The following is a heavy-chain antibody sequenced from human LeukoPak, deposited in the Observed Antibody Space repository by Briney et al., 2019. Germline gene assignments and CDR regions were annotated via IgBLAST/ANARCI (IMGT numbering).Heavy chain of an antibody. CDR1: GNSISKFA. Sequence: GASVEVSCKASGNSISKFAVSWVRQAPGQGLEWMGGIIPLFGTADYPQKFQGRVTITADESTSTTYMELSSLKSEDTATYYCTTRSCGAGACSSSFYYYYGLHFWGQGTPVFVSS. CDR2: IIPLFGTA. V-gene: IGHV1-69*13. CDR3: TTRSCGAGACSSSFYYYYGLHF. J-gene: IGHJ4*03. D-gene: IGHD3-16*01.